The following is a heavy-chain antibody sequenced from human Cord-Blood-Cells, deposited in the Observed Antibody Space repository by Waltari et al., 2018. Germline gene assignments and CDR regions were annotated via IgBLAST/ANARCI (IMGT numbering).Heavy chain of an antibody. D-gene: IGHD2-2*01. J-gene: IGHJ6*02. CDR2: IYYSGST. Sequence: QLQLQESGPGLVKPSETLSLTCTVSGGSTSSSSYYWGRIRQPPGQGLEWIGSIYYSGSTNYNPSLKSRVTISVDTSKSQFSLKLSSGTAADTAGYYCATASPLCSSTSCYYYYGMDVWCQGTTVTVSS. V-gene: IGHV4-39*01. CDR1: GGSTSSSSYY. CDR3: ATASPLCSSTSCYYYYGMDV.